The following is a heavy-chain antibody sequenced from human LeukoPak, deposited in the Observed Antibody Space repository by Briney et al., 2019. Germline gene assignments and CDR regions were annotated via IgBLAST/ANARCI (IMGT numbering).Heavy chain of an antibody. J-gene: IGHJ4*02. Sequence: GGSLRLSCAASGFTFINYAMHWVRQAPGKGLEWVTVISYDGNNKYYADSVQGRFTISRDNSKNTLYLQMNSLRAEDTAVYYCARTSSGVRGVISAPRYYFDYWGQGTLVTVSS. CDR2: ISYDGNNK. CDR1: GFTFINYA. D-gene: IGHD3-10*01. CDR3: ARTSSGVRGVISAPRYYFDY. V-gene: IGHV3-30-3*01.